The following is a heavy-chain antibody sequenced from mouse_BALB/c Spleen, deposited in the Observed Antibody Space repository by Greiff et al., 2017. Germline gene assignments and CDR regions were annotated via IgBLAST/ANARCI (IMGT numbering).Heavy chain of an antibody. CDR1: GFTFNTYA. Sequence: EVMLVESGGGLVQPKGSLKLSCAASGFTFNTYAMNWVRQAPGKGLEWVARIRSKSNNYATYYADSVKDRFTISRDDSQSMLYLQMNNLKTEDTAMYYCVRHGPYYYGSRWYFDVWGAGTTVTVSS. D-gene: IGHD1-1*01. J-gene: IGHJ1*01. V-gene: IGHV10-1*02. CDR3: VRHGPYYYGSRWYFDV. CDR2: IRSKSNNYAT.